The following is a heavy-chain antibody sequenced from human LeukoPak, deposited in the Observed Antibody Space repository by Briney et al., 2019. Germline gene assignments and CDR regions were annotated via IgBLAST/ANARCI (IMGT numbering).Heavy chain of an antibody. Sequence: PGGSLRLSCAASGFTVSSNYMSWVRQAPGKGLEWVSVIYSGDSTYYTDSVKGRFTVSRDNSKNTLYLQMNSLRAEDTAVYYCARVRVYSGYDCFDYWGQGTLVTVSS. CDR1: GFTVSSNY. CDR2: IYSGDST. V-gene: IGHV3-66*01. D-gene: IGHD5-12*01. J-gene: IGHJ4*02. CDR3: ARVRVYSGYDCFDY.